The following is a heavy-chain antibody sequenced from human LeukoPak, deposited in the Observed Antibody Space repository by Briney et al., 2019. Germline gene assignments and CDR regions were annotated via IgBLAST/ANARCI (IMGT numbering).Heavy chain of an antibody. CDR3: APSIQGFWFDP. D-gene: IGHD6-6*01. CDR1: GYTFTSYY. J-gene: IGHJ5*02. CDR2: INPSGGST. V-gene: IGHV1-46*01. Sequence: GASVKVSCKASGYTFTSYYMHWVGQAPGQGLEWMGVINPSGGSTSYAQKFQGRVTMTRDTSTSTVYMQLSSLRSEDTAVYYCAPSIQGFWFDPWGQGTLVTVSS.